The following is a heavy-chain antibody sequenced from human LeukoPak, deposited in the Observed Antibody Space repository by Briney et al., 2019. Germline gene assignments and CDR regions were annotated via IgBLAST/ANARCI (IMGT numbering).Heavy chain of an antibody. CDR1: GGSISSYY. D-gene: IGHD1-7*01. CDR2: IYHSGST. J-gene: IGHJ4*02. V-gene: IGHV4-59*08. CDR3: ARSWNYYFDY. Sequence: SETLSLTCTVSGGSISSYYWSWIRQPPGKGLEWIGSIYHSGSTYYNPSLKSRVTISVDTSKNQFSLKLSSVTAADTAVYYCARSWNYYFDYWGQGTLVTVSS.